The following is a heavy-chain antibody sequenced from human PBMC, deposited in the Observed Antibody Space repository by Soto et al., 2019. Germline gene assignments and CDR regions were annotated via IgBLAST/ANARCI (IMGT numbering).Heavy chain of an antibody. J-gene: IGHJ4*02. CDR2: ISAHNGNT. CDR3: TRGRYGDY. CDR1: GYTFTSYG. D-gene: IGHD1-1*01. Sequence: QVHLVQSGAEVKKPGASVKVSCKGSGYTFTSYGITWVRQAPGQGREWMGWISAHNGNTNYAQKLQGRVTVTRDPPTSPAYMELRSVRSDDTAVYYCTRGRYGDYWGQGALVTVSS. V-gene: IGHV1-18*01.